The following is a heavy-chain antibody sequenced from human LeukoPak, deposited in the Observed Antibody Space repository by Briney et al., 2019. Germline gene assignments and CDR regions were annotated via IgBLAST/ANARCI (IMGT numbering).Heavy chain of an antibody. Sequence: PGGSLRLSCAASGFTFSTYEMNWVRQAPGKGLEWVSHISSSGSTRYYADSVKGRFTISRDNAKNSLYLQTDSLRAEDTAVYYCTSCYVLDAFDIWGQGTMVTVSS. CDR3: TSCYVLDAFDI. V-gene: IGHV3-48*03. CDR1: GFTFSTYE. CDR2: ISSSGSTR. J-gene: IGHJ3*02. D-gene: IGHD2-2*01.